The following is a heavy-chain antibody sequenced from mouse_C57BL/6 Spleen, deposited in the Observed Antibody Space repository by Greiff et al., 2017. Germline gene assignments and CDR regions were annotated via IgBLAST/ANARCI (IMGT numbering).Heavy chain of an antibody. CDR1: GYTFTSYW. Sequence: QVQLQQPGAELVKPGASVKMSCKASGYTFTSYWITWVKQRPGQGLEWIGDIYPGIGSTNYNEKFKRKATLTVDTSSSTAYMQLSSLTSEDSAVYYCARINLALDYWGQGTTLTVSS. CDR3: ARINLALDY. CDR2: IYPGIGST. J-gene: IGHJ2*01. V-gene: IGHV1-55*01. D-gene: IGHD1-3*01.